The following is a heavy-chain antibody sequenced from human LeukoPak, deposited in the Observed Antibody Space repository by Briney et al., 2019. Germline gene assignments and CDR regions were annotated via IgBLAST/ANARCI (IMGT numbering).Heavy chain of an antibody. J-gene: IGHJ4*02. CDR2: ITNGGSTI. D-gene: IGHD3-10*01. Sequence: GGSLRLSCAASGFTFSDYNMNWVRQAPGKGLEWVSYITNGGSTIHHADSVKGRFAISRDNSKNTLYLQMSSLRAEDTALYYCAKDQRFGDLDDYRGQGTLVTVSS. CDR3: AKDQRFGDLDDY. CDR1: GFTFSDYN. V-gene: IGHV3-11*01.